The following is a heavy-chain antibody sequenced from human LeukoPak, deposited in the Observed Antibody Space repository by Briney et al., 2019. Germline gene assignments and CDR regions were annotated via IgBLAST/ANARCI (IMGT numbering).Heavy chain of an antibody. CDR1: GYTFTDYY. J-gene: IGHJ4*02. V-gene: IGHV1-2*02. D-gene: IGHD3-10*02. CDR3: ARDGTMSTRAPGGVPDY. Sequence: ASVKVSCKGSGYTFTDYYMHWVRQAPGQGLEWMGWINPNSGDTYYEPKFQGRVTMTRDTSISTAYMELSRLRSDDTAVYYCARDGTMSTRAPGGVPDYWGQGTLVTVSS. CDR2: INPNSGDT.